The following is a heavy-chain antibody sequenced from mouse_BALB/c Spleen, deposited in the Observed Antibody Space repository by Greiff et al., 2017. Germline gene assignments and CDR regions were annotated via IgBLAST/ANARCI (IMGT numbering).Heavy chain of an antibody. CDR1: GDSITSGY. D-gene: IGHD2-14*01. CDR3: ARSHYRYDGYAMDY. CDR2: ISYSGST. V-gene: IGHV3-8*02. J-gene: IGHJ4*01. Sequence: EVKLMESGPSLVKPSQTLSLTCSVTGDSITSGYWNWIRKFPGNKLEYMGYISYSGSTYYNPSLKSRISITRDTSKNQYYLQLNSVTTEDTATYYCARSHYRYDGYAMDYWGQGTSVTVSS.